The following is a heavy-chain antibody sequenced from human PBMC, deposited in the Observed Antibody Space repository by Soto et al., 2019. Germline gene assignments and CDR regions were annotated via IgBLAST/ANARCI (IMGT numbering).Heavy chain of an antibody. CDR2: IYSGGST. D-gene: IGHD3-10*01. J-gene: IGHJ6*02. V-gene: IGHV3-66*01. CDR3: ARVGSWNYYYGMDV. CDR1: GFTVSSNY. Sequence: PGGSLRLSCAASGFTVSSNYMSWVRQAPGKGLEWVSVIYSGGSTYYADSVKGRFTISRDNSKNTLYLQMNSLRAEDTAVYYCARVGSWNYYYGMDVWGQGTTVTVSS.